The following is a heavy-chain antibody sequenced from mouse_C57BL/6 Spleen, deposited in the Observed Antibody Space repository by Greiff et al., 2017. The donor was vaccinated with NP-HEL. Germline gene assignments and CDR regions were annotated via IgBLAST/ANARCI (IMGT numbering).Heavy chain of an antibody. CDR2: IYPGDGDT. CDR3: ARSWDPMDY. J-gene: IGHJ4*01. D-gene: IGHD4-1*01. CDR1: GYAFSSSW. V-gene: IGHV1-82*01. Sequence: VQLQQSGPELVKPGASVKISCKASGYAFSSSWMNWVKQRPGKGLEWIGRIYPGDGDTNYNGKFKGKATLTADKSSSTAYMQLSSLTSEDSAVYFCARSWDPMDYWGQGTSVTVSS.